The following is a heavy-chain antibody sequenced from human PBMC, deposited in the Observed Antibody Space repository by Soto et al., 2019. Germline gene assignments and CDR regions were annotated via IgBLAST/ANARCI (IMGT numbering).Heavy chain of an antibody. Sequence: PSEALSLTCTVSGDSISGGASFLSWIRQPPGEGLEWIANVYYSGSSYYNPYLKSRLTISVDTTKNQFSLQLKSMTAEDTAVYYCAKLSCSCSTCYFPGWFDSWCQGPLVSVSS. CDR1: GDSISGGASF. CDR2: VYYSGSS. CDR3: AKLSCSCSTCYFPGWFDS. D-gene: IGHD2-2*01. V-gene: IGHV4-31*03. J-gene: IGHJ5*01.